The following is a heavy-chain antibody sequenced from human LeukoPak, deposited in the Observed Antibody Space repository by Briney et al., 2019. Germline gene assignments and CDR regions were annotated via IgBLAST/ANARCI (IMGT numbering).Heavy chain of an antibody. CDR2: IYYSGST. D-gene: IGHD6-19*01. Sequence: SQTLSLTCSVSGGSNSSGSYYWSWIRHHPGTGLEWIGYIYYSGSTYYNPSMKSRVTISQDTSKNQFSLKLSSVTAADTAAYFCARRIPVAGLFDYWGQGILVTVSS. J-gene: IGHJ4*02. CDR1: GGSNSSGSYY. V-gene: IGHV4-31*03. CDR3: ARRIPVAGLFDY.